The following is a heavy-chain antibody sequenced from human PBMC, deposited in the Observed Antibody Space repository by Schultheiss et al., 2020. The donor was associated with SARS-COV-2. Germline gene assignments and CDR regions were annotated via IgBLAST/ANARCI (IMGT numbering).Heavy chain of an antibody. V-gene: IGHV3-15*01. J-gene: IGHJ4*02. D-gene: IGHD3-10*01. CDR2: IKSNADGGTA. CDR1: GFTFSDAW. CDR3: TTDFGDTIMLVAYTYSGYFHY. Sequence: GGSLRLSCAASGFTFSDAWMNWVRQSPGKGLEWVGRIKSNADGGTADYTTPVQGRFTISRDDSKNTVYLQMNSLKTEDTAVYYCTTDFGDTIMLVAYTYSGYFHYWGQGTLVTVSS.